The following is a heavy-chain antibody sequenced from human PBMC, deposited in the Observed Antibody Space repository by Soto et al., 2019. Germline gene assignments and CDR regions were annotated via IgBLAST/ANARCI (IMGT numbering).Heavy chain of an antibody. V-gene: IGHV3-48*03. CDR1: GFTFSSYE. J-gene: IGHJ4*02. D-gene: IGHD1-26*01. CDR3: ARQGESGSYSGFVFDS. Sequence: GGSLRLSCAASGFTFSSYEMNWVRQAPGKGLEWVSYISSSGSTIYFVDSVKGRFTISRDNAKNSLYLQMNSLRAEDTAVYYCARQGESGSYSGFVFDSWGQGALVTVSS. CDR2: ISSSGSTI.